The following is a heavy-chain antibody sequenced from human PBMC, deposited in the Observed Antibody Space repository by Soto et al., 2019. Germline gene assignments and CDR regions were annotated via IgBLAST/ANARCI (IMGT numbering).Heavy chain of an antibody. CDR1: GYIFTNYD. Sequence: GASVKVSCKASGYIFTNYDINWVRQATGQGLEYLGWINPNSGNTGYVQKFQGRVTLTRNTSINTAYMELNSLRSEDTAVYYCTTAASTVVFFDYWGPGTLVTVSS. CDR3: TTAASTVVFFDY. V-gene: IGHV1-8*01. CDR2: INPNSGNT. D-gene: IGHD4-17*01. J-gene: IGHJ4*02.